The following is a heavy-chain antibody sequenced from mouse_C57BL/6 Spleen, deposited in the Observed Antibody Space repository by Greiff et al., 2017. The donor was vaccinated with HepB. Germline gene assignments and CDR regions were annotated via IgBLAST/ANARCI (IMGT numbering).Heavy chain of an antibody. CDR1: GFTFSSYT. CDR3: ARATIVSPYAMDY. V-gene: IGHV5-9*01. CDR2: ISGGGGNT. J-gene: IGHJ4*01. Sequence: EVKLVESGGGLVKPGGSLKLSCAASGFTFSSYTMSWVRQTPEKRLEWVATISGGGGNTYYPDSVKGRLTISRDNAKNTLYLQMSSLRSEDTALYYRARATIVSPYAMDYWGQGTSVTVSS. D-gene: IGHD2-5*01.